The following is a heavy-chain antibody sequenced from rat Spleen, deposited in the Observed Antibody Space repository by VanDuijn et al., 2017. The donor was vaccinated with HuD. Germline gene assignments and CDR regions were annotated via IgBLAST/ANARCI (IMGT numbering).Heavy chain of an antibody. V-gene: IGHV5-25*01. Sequence: EVQLVESGGGLVQPGRSLRLSCATSGFTFSNYDMAWVRQAPTKGLEWVASISTSGGSTYYRDSVKGRFTVSRDNAKSSLYLQMDSLRSEDTATYYWASMSTVGLYWGQGVMGTVSS. J-gene: IGHJ2*01. CDR3: ASMSTVGLY. CDR1: GFTFSNYD. D-gene: IGHD1-1*01. CDR2: ISTSGGST.